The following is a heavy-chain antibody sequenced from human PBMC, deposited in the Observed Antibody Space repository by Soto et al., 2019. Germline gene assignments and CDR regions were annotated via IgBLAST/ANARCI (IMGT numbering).Heavy chain of an antibody. CDR3: VRLVGNSWLDH. J-gene: IGHJ4*02. CDR2: TYYRSQWHY. Sequence: QVQLQQSGPGLVKPSQTLSLTCATSGDSVSSNSAVWNWIRQSPSRGLEWLGRTYYRSQWHYEYAVFGQSRINIDPHTSKHLFSLQLNSVTPEDTAVYYCVRLVGNSWLDHWGQGTLVTVSS. CDR1: GDSVSSNSAV. V-gene: IGHV6-1*01. D-gene: IGHD3-9*01.